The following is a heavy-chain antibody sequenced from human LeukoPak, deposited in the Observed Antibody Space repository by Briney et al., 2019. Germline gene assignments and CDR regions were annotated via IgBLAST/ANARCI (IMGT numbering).Heavy chain of an antibody. Sequence: PGGSLRLSCAASGFTFSSYSMNWVRQAPGKGLEWVSYISSSSSTIYYADSVKGRFTISRDNAKNSLYLQMNSLRAEDTAVYYCARGHRAYNWNDPFDYWGQGTLVTVSS. J-gene: IGHJ4*02. D-gene: IGHD1-20*01. CDR2: ISSSSSTI. CDR1: GFTFSSYS. CDR3: ARGHRAYNWNDPFDY. V-gene: IGHV3-48*01.